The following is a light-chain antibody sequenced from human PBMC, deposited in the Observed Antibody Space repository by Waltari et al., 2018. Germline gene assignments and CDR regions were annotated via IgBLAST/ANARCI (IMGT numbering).Light chain of an antibody. J-gene: IGLJ1*01. CDR3: VSYSSSNTRV. CDR1: SSDVGGSEY. CDR2: EVT. Sequence: QSALTQPAYVSGSPGQSIAISCTGASSDVGGSEYVSWYQQYPGKSPKLILYEVTHRPSGVSNRFSGSKSGNTASLTISGLQADDEADYYCVSYSSSNTRVFGTGTKVTVL. V-gene: IGLV2-14*01.